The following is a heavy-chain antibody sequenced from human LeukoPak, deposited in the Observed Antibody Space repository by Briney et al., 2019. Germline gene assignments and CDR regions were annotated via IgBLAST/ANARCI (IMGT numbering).Heavy chain of an antibody. J-gene: IGHJ6*03. CDR3: ARGRCSGGSCSNYYYYYMDV. CDR1: GGSISSYY. D-gene: IGHD2-15*01. Sequence: PSETLSVTCTVSGGSISSYYWSWIRQPPGKGLEWIGYIYYSGSTNYNPSLKSRVTISVDTSKNQFSLKLSSVTAADTAVYYCARGRCSGGSCSNYYYYYMDVWGKGTTVTVSS. CDR2: IYYSGST. V-gene: IGHV4-59*01.